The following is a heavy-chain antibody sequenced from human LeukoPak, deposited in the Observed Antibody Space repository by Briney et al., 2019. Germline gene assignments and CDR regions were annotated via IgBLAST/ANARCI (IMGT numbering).Heavy chain of an antibody. CDR1: GFTFSSFW. Sequence: PGGSLRLSCAASGFTFSSFWMNWVRHTPGKGLEWVANIEGDGSEKNYMDSVKGRFTISRDNAKKSLHLQMSSLRAEDTGVYYCAGGSGWLIDYWGQGTLVTVSS. D-gene: IGHD6-19*01. J-gene: IGHJ4*02. V-gene: IGHV3-7*03. CDR2: IEGDGSEK. CDR3: AGGSGWLIDY.